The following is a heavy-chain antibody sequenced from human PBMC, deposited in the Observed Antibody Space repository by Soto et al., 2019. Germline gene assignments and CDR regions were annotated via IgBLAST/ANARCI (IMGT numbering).Heavy chain of an antibody. J-gene: IGHJ4*02. Sequence: GGSLRLSCAASGFTFSSYAMSWVRQAPGKGLEWVSAISGSGGSTYYADSVKRRFTISRDNSKKTLYLQMNSLRVEDTAVYYCAKDLLSDYYPDFDYWGQGTLVTVSS. D-gene: IGHD3-22*01. CDR1: GFTFSSYA. CDR3: AKDLLSDYYPDFDY. CDR2: ISGSGGST. V-gene: IGHV3-23*01.